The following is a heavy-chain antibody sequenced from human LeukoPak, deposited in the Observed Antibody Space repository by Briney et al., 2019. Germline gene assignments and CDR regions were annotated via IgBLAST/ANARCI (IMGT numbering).Heavy chain of an antibody. V-gene: IGHV3-49*04. D-gene: IGHD3-16*01. Sequence: GGSLRLSCTASGFTFGGYVMSWVRQAPGKGLEWVGFIRSKAYGGTTEYAASVKGRFTISRDDSKGIAYLQVNSLNTEDTAIYYCTRDGPFGGNSYFDYWGQGTLVTVSS. CDR3: TRDGPFGGNSYFDY. CDR1: GFTFGGYV. CDR2: IRSKAYGGTT. J-gene: IGHJ4*02.